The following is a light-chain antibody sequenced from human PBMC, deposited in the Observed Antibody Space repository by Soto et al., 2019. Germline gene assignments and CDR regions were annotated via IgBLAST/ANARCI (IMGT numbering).Light chain of an antibody. Sequence: QSVLTQPASVSGSPGQSITISCTGTSSDVGGYNYVSWYQQHPGKAPKLMIYEVSNRPSGVSNRFSGSKSGNTASLTISGLQTEDEADYYCSSFTSINTGVFGGGTKVTVL. J-gene: IGLJ3*02. CDR2: EVS. CDR3: SSFTSINTGV. CDR1: SSDVGGYNY. V-gene: IGLV2-14*01.